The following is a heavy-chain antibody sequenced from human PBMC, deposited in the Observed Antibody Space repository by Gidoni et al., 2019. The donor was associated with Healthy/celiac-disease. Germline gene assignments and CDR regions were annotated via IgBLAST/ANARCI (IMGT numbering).Heavy chain of an antibody. Sequence: QLQLQESGPGLVKPSETLSLTCTVSGGSISSSSYYWGWIRQPPGKGLEWIGSIYYSGSTYYNPSLKSRVTISVDTSKNQFSLKLSSVTAADTAVYYCARLDFRDYVNDYWGQGTLVTVSS. CDR1: GGSISSSSYY. CDR3: ARLDFRDYVNDY. CDR2: IYYSGST. J-gene: IGHJ4*02. V-gene: IGHV4-39*01. D-gene: IGHD4-17*01.